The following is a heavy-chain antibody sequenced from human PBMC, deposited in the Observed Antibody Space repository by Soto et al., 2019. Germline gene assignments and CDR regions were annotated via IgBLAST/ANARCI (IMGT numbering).Heavy chain of an antibody. CDR1: GYTFTGYY. CDR3: AREGDSSGYYGY. Sequence: QVQLVQSGAEVKKPGASVKVSCKASGYTFTGYYMHWVRQAPGQGLDWMGWINPNSGGTNYAQKFQGRGTVTRYTSISTAYMDLSTLRSDDTAVYYCAREGDSSGYYGYWGQGTLVTVSS. V-gene: IGHV1-2*02. J-gene: IGHJ4*02. CDR2: INPNSGGT. D-gene: IGHD3-22*01.